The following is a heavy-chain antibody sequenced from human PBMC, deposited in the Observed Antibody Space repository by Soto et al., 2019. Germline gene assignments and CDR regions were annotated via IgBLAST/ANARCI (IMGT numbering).Heavy chain of an antibody. CDR2: IYYSGST. Sequence: TAETLSISCTVSGGSISIGGYYWSWIRQHPGKGLEWIGYIYYSGSTYYNPSLKSRVTISVDTSKNQFSLKLSSVTAADTAVYYCARVGSREDSSSWYWWFDPWGQGTMVTVSS. CDR3: ARVGSREDSSSWYWWFDP. V-gene: IGHV4-31*02. J-gene: IGHJ5*02. D-gene: IGHD6-13*01. CDR1: GGSISIGGYY.